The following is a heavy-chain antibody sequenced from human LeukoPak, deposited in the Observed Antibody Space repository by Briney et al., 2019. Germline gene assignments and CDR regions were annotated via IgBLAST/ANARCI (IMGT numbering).Heavy chain of an antibody. J-gene: IGHJ4*02. CDR2: IQSKTDGGTT. V-gene: IGHV3-15*01. CDR3: ATLTVRGVINI. D-gene: IGHD3-10*01. Sequence: PGWSLRLSCAASGFTFSNTWMNWVRQAPGKGLEWVGRIQSKTDGGTTEYAAPVKGRFTISRDDSKTTLYLQMNSLKTEDTAVYYCATLTVRGVINIWGQGTLVTVSS. CDR1: GFTFSNTW.